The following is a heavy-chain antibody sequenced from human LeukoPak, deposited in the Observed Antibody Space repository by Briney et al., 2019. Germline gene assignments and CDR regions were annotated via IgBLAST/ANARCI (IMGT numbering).Heavy chain of an antibody. CDR1: GFTFSSFG. V-gene: IGHV3-48*01. CDR2: ISSSRSTT. J-gene: IGHJ5*02. D-gene: IGHD1-26*01. CDR3: ARAVRSYYLHWFDP. Sequence: PGGSLRLSCAASGFTFSSFGMNWVRQAPGKGLEWVSYISSSRSTTYHADSVKGRFTISRDNAKNSLYLQMNSLRAEDTAVYYCARAVRSYYLHWFDPWGQGTLVTVSS.